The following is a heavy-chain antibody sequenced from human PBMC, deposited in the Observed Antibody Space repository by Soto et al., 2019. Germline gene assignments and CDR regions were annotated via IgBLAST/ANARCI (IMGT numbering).Heavy chain of an antibody. CDR2: IYSGGST. D-gene: IGHD6-6*01. CDR1: GFTVSSNY. CDR3: ASCNSSSSYAFDI. V-gene: IGHV3-66*01. Sequence: GESLKISCAASGFTVSSNYMSWVRQAPGKGLEWVSVIYSGGSTYYADSVKGRFTISRDNSKNTLYLQMNSLRAEDTAVYYCASCNSSSSYAFDIWGQGTMVTVSS. J-gene: IGHJ3*02.